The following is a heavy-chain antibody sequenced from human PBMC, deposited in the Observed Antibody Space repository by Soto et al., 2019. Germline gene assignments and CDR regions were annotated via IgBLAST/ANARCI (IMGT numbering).Heavy chain of an antibody. CDR2: IWYDGSNK. V-gene: IGHV3-33*01. CDR3: ARTSSSGYHDY. CDR1: GFTFSSYG. J-gene: IGHJ4*02. Sequence: GGSLRLSRAASGFTFSSYGMHWVRQAPGKGLEWVAVIWYDGSNKYYADSVKGRFTISRDNSKNTLYLQMNSLRAEDTAVYYCARTSSSGYHDYWGQGTLVTVSS. D-gene: IGHD3-22*01.